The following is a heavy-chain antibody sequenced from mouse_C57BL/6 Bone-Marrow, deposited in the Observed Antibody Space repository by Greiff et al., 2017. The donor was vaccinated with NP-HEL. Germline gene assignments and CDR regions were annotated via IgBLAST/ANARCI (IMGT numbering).Heavy chain of an antibody. Sequence: VQLMESGPGLVAPSQSLSLTCTVSGFSFTSYAISWVRQPPGKGLEWLGVIWTGGGPNYNSALKSRLSISKDNSKSQVFLKMNSLQTEDTARYDCARIEARSGPFWFAYWGKGILVTV. CDR3: ARIEARSGPFWFAY. CDR1: GFSFTSYA. CDR2: IWTGGGP. J-gene: IGHJ3*01. D-gene: IGHD3-2*02. V-gene: IGHV2-9-1*01.